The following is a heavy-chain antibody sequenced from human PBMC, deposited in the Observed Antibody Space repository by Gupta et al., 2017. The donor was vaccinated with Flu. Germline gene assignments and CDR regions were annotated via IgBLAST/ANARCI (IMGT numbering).Heavy chain of an antibody. CDR1: GFTFSDSI. J-gene: IGHJ4*02. CDR2: IRSKPKGSAT. Sequence: EVQLVESGGGLVQPGGSLKLSCGASGFTFSDSIMHWIRQASGRGLEWVGRIRSKPKGSATAYAASVKGRFTISRDDANSAVFLQMNSLKTEDTAVYYCASAIAASDWGQGTLVTVS. V-gene: IGHV3-73*02. CDR3: ASAIAASD. D-gene: IGHD6-25*01.